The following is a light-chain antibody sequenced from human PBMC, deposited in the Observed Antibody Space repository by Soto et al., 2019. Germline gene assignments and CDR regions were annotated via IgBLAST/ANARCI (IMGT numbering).Light chain of an antibody. Sequence: EIVLTQSPGTLSLSPGERATLSCRASRSLTSSYLAWYQQKPGQAPRLLIYGASSRATGIPDRFSGSGSGTDFTLTISRLEPEDFAVSYCQQYETSPPSYTFGQGTKLEIK. CDR1: RSLTSSY. J-gene: IGKJ2*01. V-gene: IGKV3-20*01. CDR2: GAS. CDR3: QQYETSPPSYT.